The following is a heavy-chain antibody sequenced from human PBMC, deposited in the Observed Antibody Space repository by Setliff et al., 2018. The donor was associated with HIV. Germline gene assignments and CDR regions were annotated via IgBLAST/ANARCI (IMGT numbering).Heavy chain of an antibody. CDR3: ARAPPGIQNDAFDV. CDR1: GGSIRSGSYY. Sequence: SETLSLTCTVSGGSIRSGSYYWTWIRQPAGKGPEWIGHIYTNGYTNYNPSLKSRVTISVDKSRDQFSLQLTSVTAADTAVYYCARAPPGIQNDAFDVWGQGTMVTVSS. CDR2: IYTNGYT. J-gene: IGHJ3*01. V-gene: IGHV4-61*09.